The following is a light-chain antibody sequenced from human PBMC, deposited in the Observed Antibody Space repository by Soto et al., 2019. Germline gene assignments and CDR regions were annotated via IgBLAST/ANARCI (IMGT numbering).Light chain of an antibody. Sequence: DIQMTQSPSTLSGSVGDRVTITCRASQTSSNWLAWYQQKPGKAPKLLIDKASTLKSGVPSRFSGSGSGTEFTLTISSLQPDDFATYYRQHYNSYSESFGQGTKVDLK. CDR1: QTSSNW. CDR2: KAS. V-gene: IGKV1-5*03. CDR3: QHYNSYSES. J-gene: IGKJ1*01.